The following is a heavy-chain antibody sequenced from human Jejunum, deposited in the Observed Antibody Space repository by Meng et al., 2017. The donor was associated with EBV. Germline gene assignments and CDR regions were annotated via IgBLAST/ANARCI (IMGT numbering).Heavy chain of an antibody. Sequence: VWLTGSWVKKPGASMKVSCKASGYNFASNDIHWVRQATGQGLEWIGWMNPSSDDTGFAQKFQGRVTVTRDNSINTAYMELSSLTSDDTAVYYCARAVGAAGSMVNFDYWGQGTLVTVSS. D-gene: IGHD6-13*01. V-gene: IGHV1-8*01. CDR3: ARAVGAAGSMVNFDY. J-gene: IGHJ4*02. CDR1: GYNFASND. CDR2: MNPSSDDT.